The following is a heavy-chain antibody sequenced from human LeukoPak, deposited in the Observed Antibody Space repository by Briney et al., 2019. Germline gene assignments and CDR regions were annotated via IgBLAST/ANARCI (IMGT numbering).Heavy chain of an antibody. CDR3: ARDSGTTGEVKFDP. V-gene: IGHV4-4*07. CDR1: GGSINSY. CDR2: ISGSGTI. D-gene: IGHD3-10*01. J-gene: IGHJ5*02. Sequence: PSETLSLTCIVSGGSINSYWSWIRQPAGKGLEWIGRISGSGTITYNPALQCRLTISIDTSKNQFSLKLMSVTAADTAVYYCARDSGTTGEVKFDPWGQGILVTVSS.